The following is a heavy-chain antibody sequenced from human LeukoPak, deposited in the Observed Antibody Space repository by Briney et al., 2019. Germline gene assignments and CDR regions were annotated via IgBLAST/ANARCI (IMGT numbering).Heavy chain of an antibody. CDR1: GFTFSSYW. J-gene: IGHJ3*02. CDR2: INGDGTST. CDR3: ARDFRYTYDSIVQAFDI. V-gene: IGHV3-74*01. Sequence: GGSLRLSCAASGFTFSSYWMHWVRQAPGKGLVRVSRINGDGTSTIYADSVKGRFTISRDNAKNSLYLQMNSLRDEDTAVYYCARDFRYTYDSIVQAFDIWGQGTMVTVSS. D-gene: IGHD5-18*01.